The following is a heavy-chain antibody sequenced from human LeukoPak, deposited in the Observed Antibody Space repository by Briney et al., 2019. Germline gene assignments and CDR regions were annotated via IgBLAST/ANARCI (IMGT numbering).Heavy chain of an antibody. V-gene: IGHV3-30*02. CDR1: GFTFSSYG. J-gene: IGHJ4*02. CDR2: IRYDGSNK. CDR3: AKDYLWFGEGSFDY. D-gene: IGHD3-10*01. Sequence: GGSLRLSCAASGFTFSSYGMHWVRQAPGKGLEWVAFIRYDGSNKYYADSVKGRFTISRDNSKNTLYLQMNSLRAEDTAVYYCAKDYLWFGEGSFDYWGQGTLVTVSS.